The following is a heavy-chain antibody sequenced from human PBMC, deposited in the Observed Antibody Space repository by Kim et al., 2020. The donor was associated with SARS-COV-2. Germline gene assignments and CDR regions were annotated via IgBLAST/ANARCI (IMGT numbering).Heavy chain of an antibody. CDR3: AKPYGDHYYSWGAN. D-gene: IGHD3-22*01. J-gene: IGHJ4*02. Sequence: GGSLRLSCAASGLTFSSYAMSWVRQAPGKGLEWVSGSGGSGGSTFYADSVKGRFTISRDNSKNTLYLQMDSPRAEDTAVYYGAKPYGDHYYSWGANWGQGTLVTVSS. V-gene: IGHV3-23*01. CDR2: SGGSGGST. CDR1: GLTFSSYA.